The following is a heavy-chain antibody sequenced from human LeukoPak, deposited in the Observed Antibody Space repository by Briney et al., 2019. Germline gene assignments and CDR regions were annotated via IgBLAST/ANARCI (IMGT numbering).Heavy chain of an antibody. J-gene: IGHJ4*02. V-gene: IGHV1-69*04. Sequence: EASVKVSCKASGGTFSSYAISWVRQAPGQGLEWMGRIIPILGIANYAQKFQGRVTITADKSTSTAYMGLSSLRSEDTAVYYCARDYYDSSGYYYFDYWGQGTLVTVSS. CDR2: IIPILGIA. CDR3: ARDYYDSSGYYYFDY. CDR1: GGTFSSYA. D-gene: IGHD3-22*01.